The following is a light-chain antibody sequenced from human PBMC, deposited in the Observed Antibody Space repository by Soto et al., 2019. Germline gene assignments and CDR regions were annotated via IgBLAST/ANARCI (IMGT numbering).Light chain of an antibody. CDR3: QQVNSYPQT. J-gene: IGKJ5*01. CDR2: AAF. Sequence: SPLTRSSSSPSSSVGDRVTIRFRASQGIGTYLAWYQQKPGKAPKLLIYAAFTLHSGVPARFSGSRSGTDFTLTISSLQPEDFATYYCQQVNSYPQTFGQGTRLEI. V-gene: IGKV1-9*01. CDR1: QGIGTY.